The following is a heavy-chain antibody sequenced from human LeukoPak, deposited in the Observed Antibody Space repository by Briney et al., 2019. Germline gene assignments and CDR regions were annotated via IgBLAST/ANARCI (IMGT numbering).Heavy chain of an antibody. CDR2: INPSGSST. Sequence: ASVKVSCKASGYSFTIHYMHWVRQAPGQGLEWMGLINPSGSSTLYAQKFQGRVTMTRDMSTTTDYMELRSLRSDDTAVYYCARFEYSSGWYTFDYWGQGTLVTVSS. CDR3: ARFEYSSGWYTFDY. V-gene: IGHV1-46*01. J-gene: IGHJ4*02. CDR1: GYSFTIHY. D-gene: IGHD6-19*01.